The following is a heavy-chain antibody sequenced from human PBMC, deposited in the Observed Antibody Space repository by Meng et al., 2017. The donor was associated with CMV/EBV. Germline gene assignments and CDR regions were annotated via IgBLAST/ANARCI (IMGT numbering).Heavy chain of an antibody. D-gene: IGHD1-26*01. J-gene: IGHJ5*02. V-gene: IGHV3-30-3*01. Sequence: GQRVESGGGVVQPGRSLRLSCAASGFTFSSYAMHWVRQAPGKGLEWVAVISYDGSNKYYADSVKGRFTISRDNSKNTLYLQMNSLRAEDTAVYYCARNSGSYYEYWFDPWGQGTLVTVSS. CDR1: GFTFSSYA. CDR3: ARNSGSYYEYWFDP. CDR2: ISYDGSNK.